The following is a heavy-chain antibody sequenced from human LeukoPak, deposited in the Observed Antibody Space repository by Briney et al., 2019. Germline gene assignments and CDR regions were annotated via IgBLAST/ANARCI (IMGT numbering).Heavy chain of an antibody. CDR1: GFPFSSYA. V-gene: IGHV3-64*04. CDR3: ARDGYYGNFDY. Sequence: GGSLRLSCSASGFPFSSYAMHWVRQAPGKGLEYVSAISDSGGSTYYADSVKGRFTISRDNSKNSLYLQMNSLRAEDTAVYYCARDGYYGNFDYWGQGALVTVSS. CDR2: ISDSGGST. D-gene: IGHD3-22*01. J-gene: IGHJ4*02.